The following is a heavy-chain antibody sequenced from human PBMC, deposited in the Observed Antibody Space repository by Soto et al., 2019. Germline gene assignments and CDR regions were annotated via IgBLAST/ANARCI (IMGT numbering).Heavy chain of an antibody. J-gene: IGHJ4*02. D-gene: IGHD2-21*02. Sequence: GGSLRLSCAASGFTFSDYYMSWIRQAPGKGLEWVSYISSSSNTIYYADSVKGRFTISRDNARNSLYLQMDSLRAEDTAVYYCARVVTAGYYFDYWGQGTLVTVSS. CDR3: ARVVTAGYYFDY. CDR2: ISSSSNTI. CDR1: GFTFSDYY. V-gene: IGHV3-11*01.